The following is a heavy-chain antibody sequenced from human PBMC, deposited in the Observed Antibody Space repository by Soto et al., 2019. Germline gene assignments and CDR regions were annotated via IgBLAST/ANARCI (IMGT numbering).Heavy chain of an antibody. Sequence: EVQLVESGGGLVQPGGSLRLSCGASGFTFRTYWLSWVRQVPGKELEWVANINQDGSEKNYVDSVKGRFTISRDNAKNSLYLQMSSLRAEDTALYYCARDGSTSWYSYDYHGMDVWGQGTTVTVSS. CDR3: ARDGSTSWYSYDYHGMDV. CDR1: GFTFRTYW. CDR2: INQDGSEK. D-gene: IGHD5-18*01. J-gene: IGHJ6*02. V-gene: IGHV3-7*05.